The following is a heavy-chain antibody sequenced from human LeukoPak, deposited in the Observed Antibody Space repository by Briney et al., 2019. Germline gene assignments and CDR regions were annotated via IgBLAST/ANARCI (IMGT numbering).Heavy chain of an antibody. CDR3: ASGKAARRGAPFDY. V-gene: IGHV3-66*01. Sequence: GGSLRLSCAASGFTVSSNYMSWVRQAPGKGLEWVSVIYSGGSTYYADSVKGRFTISRDNSKNTLYLQMNSLRAEDTAVYYCASGKAARRGAPFDYWGQGTLVTVSS. D-gene: IGHD6-6*01. CDR2: IYSGGST. CDR1: GFTVSSNY. J-gene: IGHJ4*02.